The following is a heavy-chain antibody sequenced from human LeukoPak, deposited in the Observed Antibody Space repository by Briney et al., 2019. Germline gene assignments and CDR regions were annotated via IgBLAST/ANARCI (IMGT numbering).Heavy chain of an antibody. CDR1: GVSISSSTYY. CDR2: IYSSGST. D-gene: IGHD3-22*01. V-gene: IGHV4-39*01. J-gene: IGHJ3*02. Sequence: TSETLSLTCTVSGVSISSSTYYWGWIRQPPGKGLEWIGTIYSSGSTYYNSSLKSRVTISVDTSKNQFSLKLSSVTAADTAVYYCARHDSSGPYNAFDIWGQGTMVTVSS. CDR3: ARHDSSGPYNAFDI.